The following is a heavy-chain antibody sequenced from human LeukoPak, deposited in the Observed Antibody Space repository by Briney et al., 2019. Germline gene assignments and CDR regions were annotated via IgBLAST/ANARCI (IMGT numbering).Heavy chain of an antibody. CDR2: ISGSGGST. CDR3: AKDPPTDCRGHSRDILRSPPSSSLFPYNWFDP. CDR1: GVTFSIDT. Sequence: PGGSLRLSCAASGVTFSIDTMSWGRQDPGKGLEWVSAISGSGGSTYYADSVKGQFTISSDNSKNTLYLQMNSLRAEDTDEQSCAKDPPTDCRGHSRDILRSPPSSSLFPYNWFDPWGQGTLVAVSS. V-gene: IGHV3-23*01. J-gene: IGHJ5*02. D-gene: IGHD2-2*01.